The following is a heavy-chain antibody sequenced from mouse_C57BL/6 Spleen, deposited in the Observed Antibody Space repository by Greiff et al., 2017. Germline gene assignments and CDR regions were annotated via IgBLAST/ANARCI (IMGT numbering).Heavy chain of an antibody. V-gene: IGHV10-1*01. CDR2: IRSKSNNYAT. Sequence: EVQVVESGGGLVQPKGSLKLSCAASGFSFNTYAMNWVRQAPGTGLEWVARIRSKSNNYATYYADSVKDRFTISRDDSESMLYLQMNNLKTEDTAMYYCVRSTVVAPGYGMDYWGQGTSVTVSS. CDR3: VRSTVVAPGYGMDY. D-gene: IGHD1-1*01. CDR1: GFSFNTYA. J-gene: IGHJ4*01.